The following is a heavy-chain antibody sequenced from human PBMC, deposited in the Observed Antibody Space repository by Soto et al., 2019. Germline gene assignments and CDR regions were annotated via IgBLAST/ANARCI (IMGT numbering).Heavy chain of an antibody. CDR2: ISGSGGST. CDR1: GFTFSSYA. J-gene: IGHJ6*02. D-gene: IGHD6-13*01. Sequence: GGSLRLSCAASGFTFSSYAMSWVRQAPGKGLEWVSAISGSGGSTYYADSVKGRFTISRDNSKNTLYLQMNSLRAEDTAVYYCAKGPAAAKKYYYYYGMDVWGQGTTVTV. CDR3: AKGPAAAKKYYYYYGMDV. V-gene: IGHV3-23*01.